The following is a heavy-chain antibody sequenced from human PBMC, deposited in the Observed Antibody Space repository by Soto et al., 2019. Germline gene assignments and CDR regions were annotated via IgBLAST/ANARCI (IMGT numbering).Heavy chain of an antibody. CDR1: GFTFSSYG. V-gene: IGHV3-33*01. CDR2: IWHDGSYK. D-gene: IGHD6-19*01. J-gene: IGHJ5*02. CDR3: ARDVKAVAGLDL. Sequence: QVQLVESGGGVVQPGTSLRLSCEASGFTFSSYGIHWVRQAPGKGLEWVAVIWHDGSYKYYADYVKGRFTISRDNSKNTLYREMNSLRAEDTAIYCCARDVKAVAGLDLWGQGPLVSVS.